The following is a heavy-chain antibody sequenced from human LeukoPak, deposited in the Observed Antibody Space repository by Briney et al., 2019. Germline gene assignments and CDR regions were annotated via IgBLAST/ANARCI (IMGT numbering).Heavy chain of an antibody. J-gene: IGHJ6*02. CDR2: INPNSGGT. V-gene: IGHV1-2*02. Sequence: ASVKVSCKASGYTFTDYYMHWVRQAPGQGLEWMGWINPNSGGTKYAQKFQDKVTMTRDTSISTAYMELSRLRSDDTAVYYCARDGGMDVWGQGTTVTVSS. CDR3: ARDGGMDV. CDR1: GYTFTDYY.